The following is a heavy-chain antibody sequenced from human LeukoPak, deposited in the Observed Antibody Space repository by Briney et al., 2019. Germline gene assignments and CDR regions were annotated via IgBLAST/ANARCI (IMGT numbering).Heavy chain of an antibody. CDR2: ISSSSSYT. CDR3: ARAAVASDY. D-gene: IGHD6-19*01. J-gene: IGHJ4*02. V-gene: IGHV3-11*06. Sequence: PGGSLRLSCAASGFTFSDYYMSWIRQAPGKGLEWVSYISSSSSYTNYADSVKGRFTISRDNAKNSPYLQMNSLRVEDTAVYYCARAAVASDYWGQGTLVTVSS. CDR1: GFTFSDYY.